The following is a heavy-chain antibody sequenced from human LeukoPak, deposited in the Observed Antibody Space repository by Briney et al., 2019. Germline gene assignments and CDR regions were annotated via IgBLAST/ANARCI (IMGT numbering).Heavy chain of an antibody. J-gene: IGHJ4*02. D-gene: IGHD6-19*01. CDR3: AKGAVAGNQKPGGY. V-gene: IGHV3-23*01. Sequence: GGSLRLSSAASGFTFIGLAMVWLPQAPGKGRKGLSAISGGGGSTYYADSVKGRFTISRDNSKNTLYLQMNSLRVEDTAVYYCAKGAVAGNQKPGGYWGQGTLVTVSS. CDR1: GFTFIGLA. CDR2: ISGGGGST.